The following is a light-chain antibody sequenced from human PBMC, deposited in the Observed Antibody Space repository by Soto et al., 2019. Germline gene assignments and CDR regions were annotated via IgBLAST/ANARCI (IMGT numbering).Light chain of an antibody. V-gene: IGKV1-16*01. J-gene: IGKJ1*01. CDR2: DAS. CDR3: QQYHSYPAS. Sequence: DIQMTQSPSSLSASVGDRVTITCRASQGISSFLAWFQQKPGKAPKSLIYDASSLQSGVPSRFSGSGSDTHCTLTISSLQPEDFATYYCQQYHSYPASFGQGTKVEIK. CDR1: QGISSF.